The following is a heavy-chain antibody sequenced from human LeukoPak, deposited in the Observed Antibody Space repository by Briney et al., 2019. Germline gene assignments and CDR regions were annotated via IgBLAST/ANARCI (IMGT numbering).Heavy chain of an antibody. CDR2: INPNSGGT. CDR1: GYTFTGYY. V-gene: IGHV1-2*02. D-gene: IGHD2-8*01. CDR3: ARDKGYCTNGVCLGSNWFDP. Sequence: GASVEVSCKASGYTFTGYYMHWVRQAPGQGLEWMGWINPNSGGTNYAQKFQGRVTMTRDTSISTAYMELSRLRSDDTAVYYCARDKGYCTNGVCLGSNWFDPWGQGTLVTVSS. J-gene: IGHJ5*02.